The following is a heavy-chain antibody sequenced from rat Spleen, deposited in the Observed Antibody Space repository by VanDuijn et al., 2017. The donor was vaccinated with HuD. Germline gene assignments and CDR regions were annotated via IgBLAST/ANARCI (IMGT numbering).Heavy chain of an antibody. CDR2: ISYEGSST. CDR1: GFTFSNYY. V-gene: IGHV5-22*01. Sequence: EVQMVESGGGLVKPGRSLKLSCAASGFTFSNYYMAWVRQAPTKGLEWVASISYEGSSTYYGDSVKGRFTISRDNAKSTLYLQMDSLRSEDTATYDCVRQRWDVMDAWGQGASVTVSS. CDR3: VRQRWDVMDA. J-gene: IGHJ4*01.